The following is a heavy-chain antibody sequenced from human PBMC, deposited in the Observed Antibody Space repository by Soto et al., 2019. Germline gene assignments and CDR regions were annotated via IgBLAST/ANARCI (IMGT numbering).Heavy chain of an antibody. Sequence: PSETLSLTCTVSGCSISSYYWSWIRQPPGKGLEWITYIYYSGSTNYNPSLKSRVTISVDTSKNQFSLKLSSVTAADTAVYYCAKRYSGYDDAFDIWGQGTTVTVSS. V-gene: IGHV4-59*08. D-gene: IGHD5-12*01. CDR2: IYYSGST. CDR1: GCSISSYY. CDR3: AKRYSGYDDAFDI. J-gene: IGHJ3*02.